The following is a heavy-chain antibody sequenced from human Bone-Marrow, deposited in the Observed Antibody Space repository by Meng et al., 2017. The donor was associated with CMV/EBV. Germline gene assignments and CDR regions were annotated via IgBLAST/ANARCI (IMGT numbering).Heavy chain of an antibody. CDR2: ISWNSGSI. CDR3: AREEINCGGDCSVY. CDR1: GFTFDDYA. Sequence: GGSLRLSCAASGFTFDDYAMHWVRQAPGKGLEWVSGISWNSGSIGYADSVKGRFTISRDNAKNSLYLQMNSLRAEDTALYYCAREEINCGGDCSVYWGQGTLVTVSS. D-gene: IGHD2-21*01. V-gene: IGHV3-9*01. J-gene: IGHJ4*02.